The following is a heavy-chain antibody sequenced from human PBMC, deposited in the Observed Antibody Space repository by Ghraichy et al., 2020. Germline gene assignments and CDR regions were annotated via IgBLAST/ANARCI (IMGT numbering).Heavy chain of an antibody. D-gene: IGHD1-26*01. CDR3: ATTLDSGSYFGFDY. Sequence: SETLSLTCAVSGGSISSSNWWSWVRQPPGKGLEWIGEIYHSGSTNYNPSLKSRVTISVDKSKNQFSLKLSSVTAADTAVYYCATTLDSGSYFGFDYWGQGTLVTVSS. J-gene: IGHJ4*02. V-gene: IGHV4-4*02. CDR2: IYHSGST. CDR1: GGSISSSNW.